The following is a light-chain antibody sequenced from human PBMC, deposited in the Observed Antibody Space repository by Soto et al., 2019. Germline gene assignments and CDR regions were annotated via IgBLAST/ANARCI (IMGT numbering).Light chain of an antibody. CDR1: QSISSY. CDR2: AAS. V-gene: IGKV1-39*01. Sequence: DIQMTQSPSSLSASVGDRVTITCRASQSISSYLNWYQQKPGKAPKLLIYAASSLQSGVPSRFSGSGSGTDFTLTISRLEPEDFAVYYCQQYGSSPEFGQGTKVDIK. CDR3: QQYGSSPE. J-gene: IGKJ1*01.